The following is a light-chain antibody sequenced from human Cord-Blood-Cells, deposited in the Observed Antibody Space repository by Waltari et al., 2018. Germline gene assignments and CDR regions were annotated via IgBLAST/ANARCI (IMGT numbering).Light chain of an antibody. CDR1: SSPIGSTY. Sequence: QSVLTQTPSASGTPGQRVTISCSGISSPIGSTYVHWYQQLLGPAPKLLIYRNNQRPSGVPERFSGSKSGTSAPLPISGLRSEDEADYYCAAWDDSLSGPVFGGGTKLTVL. CDR2: RNN. J-gene: IGLJ3*02. V-gene: IGLV1-47*01. CDR3: AAWDDSLSGPV.